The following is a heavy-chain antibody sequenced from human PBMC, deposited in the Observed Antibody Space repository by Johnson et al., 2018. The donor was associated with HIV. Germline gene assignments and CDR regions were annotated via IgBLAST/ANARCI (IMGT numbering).Heavy chain of an antibody. CDR1: GFSFSTYA. CDR2: ISYDGSTK. D-gene: IGHD6-13*01. V-gene: IGHV3-30-3*01. Sequence: VQLVESGGGVVQPGRSLRLSCAASGFSFSTYAMHWVRQAPGKGLEWVAVISYDGSTKYYADSVKGRFTISRDNSKNTLFLQMHSLRAEDTAVYYCARQAAAGAFDIWGQGTMVTVSS. CDR3: ARQAAAGAFDI. J-gene: IGHJ3*02.